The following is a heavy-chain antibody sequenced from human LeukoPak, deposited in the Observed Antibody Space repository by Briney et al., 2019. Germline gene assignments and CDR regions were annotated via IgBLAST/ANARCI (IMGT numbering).Heavy chain of an antibody. V-gene: IGHV3-30*02. D-gene: IGHD6-13*01. CDR3: AKVGDYLAAAGSTPDY. CDR2: IWYDGSNK. J-gene: IGHJ4*02. Sequence: PGGSLRLSFAASGFTFSSYGMHWVRLAPGKGLEWEAVIWYDGSNKYYADSVKGRFTISRDNSKNTLYLQMNSLRAEDTAVYYCAKVGDYLAAAGSTPDYWGQGTLVTVSS. CDR1: GFTFSSYG.